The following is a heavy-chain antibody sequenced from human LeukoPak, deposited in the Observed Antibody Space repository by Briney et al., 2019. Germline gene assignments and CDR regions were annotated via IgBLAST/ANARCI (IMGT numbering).Heavy chain of an antibody. CDR3: ARVIEYSGRFDP. CDR1: GVSISGGDH. CDR2: IFYRGNT. J-gene: IGHJ5*02. D-gene: IGHD1-26*01. V-gene: IGHV4-31*03. Sequence: SETLSLTCIVSGVSISGGDHWSCIRQHPGKGLEWMGYIFYRGNTYYSPSLKSRASMSINTSKNQFSLMLSSVTAADTAVYYCARVIEYSGRFDPWGQGTLVTVFS.